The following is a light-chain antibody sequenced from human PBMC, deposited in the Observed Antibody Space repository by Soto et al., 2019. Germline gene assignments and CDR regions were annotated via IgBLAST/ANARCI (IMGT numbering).Light chain of an antibody. CDR1: SGHSNYV. Sequence: QSVLTQSPSASASLGASVKLTCTLSSGHSNYVIAWHQQQPEKGPRYLMKLNSDGSHSKGDGIPDRFSGSSSGAERYLTISSLKSEDEADYYCQTWDTGILVFGGGTKVTVL. CDR2: LNSDGSH. CDR3: QTWDTGILV. V-gene: IGLV4-69*01. J-gene: IGLJ2*01.